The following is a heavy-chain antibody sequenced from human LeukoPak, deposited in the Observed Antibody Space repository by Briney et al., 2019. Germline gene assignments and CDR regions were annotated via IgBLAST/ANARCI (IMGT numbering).Heavy chain of an antibody. Sequence: VSVNVSCKASGYTFTIYAMNWVRQAPGQGLEWMGWINTNTGNPTHAQGFTGRFVFSLDTSVSTAYLQISSLKAEDTAVYYCAREIPDYYDSSGYYYDPSYDYWGQGTPVTVSS. D-gene: IGHD3-22*01. CDR3: AREIPDYYDSSGYYYDPSYDY. V-gene: IGHV7-4-1*02. CDR2: INTNTGNP. CDR1: GYTFTIYA. J-gene: IGHJ4*02.